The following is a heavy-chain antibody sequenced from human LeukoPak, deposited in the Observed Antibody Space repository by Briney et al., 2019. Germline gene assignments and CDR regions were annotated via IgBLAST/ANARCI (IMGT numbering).Heavy chain of an antibody. J-gene: IGHJ6*03. CDR1: GGSISSGNYY. V-gene: IGHV4-61*02. CDR3: ARDPHRPNYSSSWYTYYYYYMDV. Sequence: SETLSLTCTVSGGSISSGNYYWNWIRQPAGKGLEWIGRIYTSGSTNFNPSLKSRVTISVDTSKNQFSLKLSSVTAADTAVYYCARDPHRPNYSSSWYTYYYYYMDVWGKGTTVTVSS. CDR2: IYTSGST. D-gene: IGHD6-13*01.